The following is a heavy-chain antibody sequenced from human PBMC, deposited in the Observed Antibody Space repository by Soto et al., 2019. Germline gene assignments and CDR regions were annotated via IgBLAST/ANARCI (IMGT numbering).Heavy chain of an antibody. CDR2: ILSGGGT. CDR3: PKGFSSGWYVDS. Sequence: TSETLSLTCSVFGGSVSSDAYYWSWIRQPPGKTLEWIGFILSGGGTSTNPSLRSRLSISVDTSRNQFCLRLTSVTASDTGVYFCPKGFSSGWYVDSWGRGTLVTVSS. D-gene: IGHD6-19*01. V-gene: IGHV4-61*08. CDR1: GGSVSSDAYY. J-gene: IGHJ4*02.